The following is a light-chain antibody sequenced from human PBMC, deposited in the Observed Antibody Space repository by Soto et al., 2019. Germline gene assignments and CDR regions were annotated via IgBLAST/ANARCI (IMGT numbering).Light chain of an antibody. V-gene: IGLV2-14*03. J-gene: IGLJ3*02. Sequence: QSVLTQPSPMSGSPGQSITISCTGTTSDIGAYEHVSWYQQRPGRAPKVLIYDVRIRPSEVSNRFSGSKSGDTASLTISGLQAGDEAVYYCASKTTSSTVLFGGGTKLTVL. CDR2: DVR. CDR3: ASKTTSSTVL. CDR1: TSDIGAYEH.